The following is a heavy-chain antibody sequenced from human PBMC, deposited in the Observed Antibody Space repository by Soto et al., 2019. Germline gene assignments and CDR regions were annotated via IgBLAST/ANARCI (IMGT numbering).Heavy chain of an antibody. V-gene: IGHV5-10-1*01. CDR1: GYSFAGYW. CDR3: ARQIYDSDTGPNFQYYFDS. Sequence: HGESLKISCKGSGYSFAGYWITWVRQKPGKGLEWMGRIDPSDSQTYYSPSFRGHVTISVTKSITTVFLQWSSLRASDTAMYYCARQIYDSDTGPNFQYYFDSSGQGTPVNVSS. J-gene: IGHJ4*02. CDR2: IDPSDSQT. D-gene: IGHD3-22*01.